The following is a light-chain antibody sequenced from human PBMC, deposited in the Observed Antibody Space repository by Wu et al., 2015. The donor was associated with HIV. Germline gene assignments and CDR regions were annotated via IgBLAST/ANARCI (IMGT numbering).Light chain of an antibody. CDR2: GAS. J-gene: IGKJ1*01. CDR3: QQYNSYVT. V-gene: IGKV1-5*01. CDR1: PSVHSF. Sequence: DIQMTQSPSSLSASVGDSITITCRTSPSVHSFLNWYQQKPGKAPKVLIYGASRLERGVPSRFSGSGSGTEFTLTISSLQPDDFATYYCQQYNSYVTFGQGTKVEIK.